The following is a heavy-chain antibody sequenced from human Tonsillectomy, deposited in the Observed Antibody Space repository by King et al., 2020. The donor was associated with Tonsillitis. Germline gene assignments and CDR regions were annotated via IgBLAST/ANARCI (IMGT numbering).Heavy chain of an antibody. Sequence: QLQESGPGLVKPSETLSLTCTVSGGSISSSSYYWGWIRQPPGEGLEWIGSIYYSGSTYYNPSLKSRVTISVDTSKNQFSLKLSSVTAADTAVYYCARHPLRGYGPDWYFDLWGRGTLVTVSS. CDR2: IYYSGST. V-gene: IGHV4-39*01. J-gene: IGHJ2*01. CDR3: ARHPLRGYGPDWYFDL. CDR1: GGSISSSSYY. D-gene: IGHD5-18*01.